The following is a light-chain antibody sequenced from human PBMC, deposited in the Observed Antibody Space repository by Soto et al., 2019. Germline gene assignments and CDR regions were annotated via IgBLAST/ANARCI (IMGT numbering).Light chain of an antibody. CDR3: QQYYSTPLL. V-gene: IGKV4-1*01. CDR2: WAS. CDR1: QSVLYSSNNKNY. Sequence: DIVMTQSPDSLAVSLGERATINCKSSQSVLYSSNNKNYLAWYQQKPGQPTKLLIYWASTRESGVPDRFSGSGSGTDFTLTISSLQAEDVAVYYCQQYYSTPLLFGPGTKVDIK. J-gene: IGKJ3*01.